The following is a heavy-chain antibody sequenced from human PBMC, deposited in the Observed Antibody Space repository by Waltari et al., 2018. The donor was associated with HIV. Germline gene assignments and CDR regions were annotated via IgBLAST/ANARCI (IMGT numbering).Heavy chain of an antibody. CDR2: IRGSGRAT. CDR3: AKSVSTFIYGMDV. J-gene: IGHJ6*02. CDR1: AFTFTTYT. Sequence: VQLLESGGGLVQPGGSLRLSCAASAFTFTTYTMTWVRQAPGRGLEWVSAIRGSGRATNYVDSVKGRFTISRDNSKNTLYLQRNSLRAEDTAVYYCAKSVSTFIYGMDVWGQGTTVTVSS. V-gene: IGHV3-23*01. D-gene: IGHD6-13*01.